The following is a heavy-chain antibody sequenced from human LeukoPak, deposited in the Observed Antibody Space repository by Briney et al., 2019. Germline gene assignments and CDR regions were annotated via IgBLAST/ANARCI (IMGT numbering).Heavy chain of an antibody. Sequence: GGSLRLSCAASGFTFSSYAMSWVRQAPGKGLEWVSAISNTGVSTYYADSVKGRFTISRDNSKNTLHLQMNSLRAEDTAIYYCARGGGLWGQGTMVTVSS. CDR1: GFTFSSYA. V-gene: IGHV3-23*01. CDR2: ISNTGVST. CDR3: ARGGGL. J-gene: IGHJ3*01.